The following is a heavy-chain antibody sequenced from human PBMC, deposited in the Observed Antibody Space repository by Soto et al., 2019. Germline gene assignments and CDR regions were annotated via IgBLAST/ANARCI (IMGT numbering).Heavy chain of an antibody. J-gene: IGHJ6*01. CDR2: INHSGRS. CDR3: GRRYSGCGRGGKLEC. D-gene: IGHD1-26*01. V-gene: IGHV4-34*01. Sequence: SETLSLTCAVYGGSFSGYYWSWIRQPPGKGLEWIGEINHSGRSNYNPSLKSRVTLSVDTSKNQFSLKLSSVTSADTAVYYCGRRYSGCGRGGKLECWGRGT. CDR1: GGSFSGYY.